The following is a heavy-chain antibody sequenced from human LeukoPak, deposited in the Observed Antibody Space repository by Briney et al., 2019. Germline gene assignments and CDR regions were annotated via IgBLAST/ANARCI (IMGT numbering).Heavy chain of an antibody. Sequence: SETLSLTCAVSGGSISSSNWWCWVRQPPGKGLEWIGSIYYSGSTYYNPSLKSRVTISVDTSKNQFSLKLSSVTAADTAVYYCARVALGWLRSDYGMDVWGQGTTVTVSS. J-gene: IGHJ6*02. CDR3: ARVALGWLRSDYGMDV. D-gene: IGHD5-12*01. V-gene: IGHV4-4*02. CDR1: GGSISSSNW. CDR2: IYYSGST.